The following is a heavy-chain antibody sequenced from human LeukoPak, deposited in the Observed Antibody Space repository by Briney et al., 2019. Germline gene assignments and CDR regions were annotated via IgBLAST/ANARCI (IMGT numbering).Heavy chain of an antibody. J-gene: IGHJ4*02. CDR2: IIPIFGTA. D-gene: IGHD3-22*01. Sequence: ASVKVSCKASGGTFSSYAISWVRQAPGHGLEWMGGIIPIFGTANYAQKFQGRVTITADESTSTAYMELSSLRSEDTAVYYCARDPRTYYYDSSGYFDYWGQGTLVTVSS. CDR3: ARDPRTYYYDSSGYFDY. V-gene: IGHV1-69*01. CDR1: GGTFSSYA.